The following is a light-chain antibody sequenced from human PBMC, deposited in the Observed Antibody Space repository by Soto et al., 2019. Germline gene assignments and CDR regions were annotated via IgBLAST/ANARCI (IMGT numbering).Light chain of an antibody. Sequence: QSVLTQPPSASGTPGQRVTISCSGSSSNIGSNTVNWYQQLPTTAPKLLIYSNNYRPSGVPDRFSGSKSGTSASLAISGLQSADEADYYCAAWDDSLNGVVFGGGTKLTVL. J-gene: IGLJ2*01. CDR1: SSNIGSNT. CDR3: AAWDDSLNGVV. V-gene: IGLV1-44*01. CDR2: SNN.